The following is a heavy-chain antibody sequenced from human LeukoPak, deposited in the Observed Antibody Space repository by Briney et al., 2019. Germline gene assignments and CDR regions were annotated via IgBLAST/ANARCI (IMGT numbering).Heavy chain of an antibody. CDR1: GFTFSSYG. J-gene: IGHJ5*02. V-gene: IGHV3-30*02. CDR2: IRYDGSNK. CDR3: AKGRYSSSWYWFDP. D-gene: IGHD6-13*01. Sequence: GGSLRLSCAASGFTFSSYGMHWVRQAPGKGLEWVAFIRYDGSNKYYADSVKGRFTVSRDNSKNTLYLQMNSLRAEDTAVYYCAKGRYSSSWYWFDPWGQGTLVTVSS.